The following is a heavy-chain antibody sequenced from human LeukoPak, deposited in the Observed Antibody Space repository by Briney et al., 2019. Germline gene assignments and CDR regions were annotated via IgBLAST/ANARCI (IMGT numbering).Heavy chain of an antibody. Sequence: GGSLRLSCAASGFTVSSNYMSWVRQAPGKGLEWVSVIYSGGSTYYADSVKGRFTISRDNSKNTLCLQMNSLRAEDTAVYYCARYGVVPAAMGFLNPEDGAFDIWGQGTVVTVSS. V-gene: IGHV3-53*01. CDR3: ARYGVVPAAMGFLNPEDGAFDI. J-gene: IGHJ3*02. CDR1: GFTVSSNY. CDR2: IYSGGST. D-gene: IGHD2-2*01.